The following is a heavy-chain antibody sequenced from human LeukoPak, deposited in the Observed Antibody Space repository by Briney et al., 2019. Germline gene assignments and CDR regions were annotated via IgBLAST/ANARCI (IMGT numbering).Heavy chain of an antibody. CDR3: ARGRHSVVPAAMNWFDP. V-gene: IGHV1-18*01. J-gene: IGHJ5*02. D-gene: IGHD2-2*01. Sequence: GASVKVSCKASGYTFTSYGIIWVRQAPGQGLEWMGWISAYNGNTNYAQKLQGRVTMTTDTSTSTAYMELRSLRSDDTAVYYCARGRHSVVPAAMNWFDPWGQGTLVTVSS. CDR1: GYTFTSYG. CDR2: ISAYNGNT.